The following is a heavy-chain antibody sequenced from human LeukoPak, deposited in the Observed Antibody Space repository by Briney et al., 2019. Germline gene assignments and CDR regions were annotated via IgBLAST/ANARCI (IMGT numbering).Heavy chain of an antibody. Sequence: GGSLRLSCAASGFTVNNNYMTWVRQAPGKGLEWVSVIYSGGTTYYADSVKGRFTISRDNSKNTLHLQMNSLRAEDTAVYYCARDTAAAGTESIDYWGQGTLVTVSS. D-gene: IGHD6-13*01. V-gene: IGHV3-53*01. CDR1: GFTVNNNY. CDR3: ARDTAAAGTESIDY. J-gene: IGHJ4*02. CDR2: IYSGGTT.